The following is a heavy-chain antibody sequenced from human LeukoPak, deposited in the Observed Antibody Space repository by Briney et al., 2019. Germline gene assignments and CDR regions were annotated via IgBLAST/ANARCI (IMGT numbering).Heavy chain of an antibody. CDR2: IYYSGST. Sequence: SETLSPTCTVSGGSISSYYWSWIRQPPGKGLEWIGYIYYSGSTNYNPSLKSRVTISVDTSKNQFSLKLSSVTAADTAVYYCARDRDLGDAFDIWGQGTMVTVSS. J-gene: IGHJ3*02. CDR3: ARDRDLGDAFDI. D-gene: IGHD3-16*01. V-gene: IGHV4-59*01. CDR1: GGSISSYY.